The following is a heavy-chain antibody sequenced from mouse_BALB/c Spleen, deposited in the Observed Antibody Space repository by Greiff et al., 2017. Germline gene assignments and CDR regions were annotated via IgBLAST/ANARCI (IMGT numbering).Heavy chain of an antibody. Sequence: EVKLMESGGGLVQPGGSLRLSCATSGFTFTDYYMSWVRQPPGKALEWLGFIRNKANGYTTEYSASVKGRFTISRDNSQSILYLQMNTLRAEDSATYSFARDISYGYGYAMDYWGQGTSVTVSS. D-gene: IGHD1-2*01. CDR2: IRNKANGYTT. CDR1: GFTFTDYY. CDR3: ARDISYGYGYAMDY. V-gene: IGHV7-3*02. J-gene: IGHJ4*01.